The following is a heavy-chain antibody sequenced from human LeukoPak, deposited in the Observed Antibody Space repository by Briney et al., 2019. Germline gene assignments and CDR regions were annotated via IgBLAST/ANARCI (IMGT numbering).Heavy chain of an antibody. CDR3: ARDNGYSQGYFDY. D-gene: IGHD5-18*01. CDR2: ISYDGTNK. J-gene: IGHJ4*02. V-gene: IGHV3-30-3*01. Sequence: GGSLRLSCAASGFTFSNYAIHWVRQAPGKGLEWVAVISYDGTNKYYADSVKGRFTISRDNSKNTLYLQLNSLRAEDTAVYYCARDNGYSQGYFDYWGQGTLVTVSS. CDR1: GFTFSNYA.